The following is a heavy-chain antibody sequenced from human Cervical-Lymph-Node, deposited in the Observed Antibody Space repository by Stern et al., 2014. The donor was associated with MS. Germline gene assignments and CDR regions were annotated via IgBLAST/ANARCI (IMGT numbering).Heavy chain of an antibody. V-gene: IGHV4-34*01. Sequence: QVQLQQWGAGLLKPSETLSLSCAVNNGSFSDYYWSWVRQSPGKGLEWIGEITDSGRTNYRSSLRSRLTILVDTARNEFSLRLRSVTAADTAVYYCASAVYSSSQHTWFGSWGQGTLVTVSS. J-gene: IGHJ5*01. CDR2: ITDSGRT. CDR1: NGSFSDYY. D-gene: IGHD6-13*01. CDR3: ASAVYSSSQHTWFGS.